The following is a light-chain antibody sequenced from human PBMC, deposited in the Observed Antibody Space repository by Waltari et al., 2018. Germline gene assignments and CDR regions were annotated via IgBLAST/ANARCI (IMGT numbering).Light chain of an antibody. CDR2: LGS. CDR1: QSLLHRNGNNY. V-gene: IGKV2-28*01. J-gene: IGKJ1*01. Sequence: DIMMTQSPLSLSVTPGEPASISCRSSQSLLHRNGNNYFDWYLQKPGQSPQLLIYLGSNRASGIPDRFSGSGSGTDFTLKISRVEAEDVGVYYCMQSLLALWTFGQGTKVEV. CDR3: MQSLLALWT.